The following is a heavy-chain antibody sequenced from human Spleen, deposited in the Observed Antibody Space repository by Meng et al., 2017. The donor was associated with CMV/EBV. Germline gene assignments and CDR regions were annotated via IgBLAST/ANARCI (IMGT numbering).Heavy chain of an antibody. CDR1: GFTFSTYA. Sequence: GESLKISCAASGFTFSTYAMSWVRQAPGKGLEWVSAISGSGGSTYYADSVKGRFTISRDNSKNTLYLQMNSLRAEDTAVYYCAKVQYGDYAASDYWGQGTLVTVSS. D-gene: IGHD4-17*01. J-gene: IGHJ4*02. CDR2: ISGSGGST. V-gene: IGHV3-23*01. CDR3: AKVQYGDYAASDY.